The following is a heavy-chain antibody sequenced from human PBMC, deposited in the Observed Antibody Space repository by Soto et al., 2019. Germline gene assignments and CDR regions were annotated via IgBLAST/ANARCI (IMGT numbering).Heavy chain of an antibody. V-gene: IGHV3-30-3*01. CDR1: GFTFSSYA. D-gene: IGHD1-26*01. J-gene: IGHJ1*01. CDR3: ARDGYSGSYEEYFQH. Sequence: ESGGGVVQPGRSLRLSCAASGFTFSSYAMHWVRQAPGKGLEWVAVISYDGSNKYYADSVKGRFTISRDNSKNTLYLQMNSLRAEDTAVYYCARDGYSGSYEEYFQHWGQGTLVTVSS. CDR2: ISYDGSNK.